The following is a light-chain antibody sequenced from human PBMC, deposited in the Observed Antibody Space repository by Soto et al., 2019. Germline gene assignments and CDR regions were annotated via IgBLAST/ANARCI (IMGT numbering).Light chain of an antibody. J-gene: IGKJ1*01. CDR1: QSITNNY. CDR2: AAS. CDR3: QQYGNSRT. Sequence: EIVLTQSPCTLSLSPGERATLSCRTSQSITNNYVAWYQQKPGQAPMLLIYAASSTAAGLPDRFSGSGSGTDFTIIISRLEPEDFAVYYCQQYGNSRTFGQGTKVEIK. V-gene: IGKV3-20*01.